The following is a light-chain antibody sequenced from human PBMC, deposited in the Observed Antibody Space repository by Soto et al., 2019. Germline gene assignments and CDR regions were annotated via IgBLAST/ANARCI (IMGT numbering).Light chain of an antibody. CDR3: QQRGNWPLS. V-gene: IGKV3-11*01. J-gene: IGKJ4*01. CDR2: DAS. Sequence: EIVLTQSPATLSLSPGERATLSCRASQSVSSYLAWYQQKPGQAPRLLIYDASNRATGIPARFSGSGSGTDFNLTISSLEPEDFAVYYCQQRGNWPLSFGGGTKVEIK. CDR1: QSVSSY.